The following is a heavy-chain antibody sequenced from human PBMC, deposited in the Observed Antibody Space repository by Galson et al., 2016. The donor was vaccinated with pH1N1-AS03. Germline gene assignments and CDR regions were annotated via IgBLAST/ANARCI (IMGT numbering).Heavy chain of an antibody. CDR3: AREQLDNWFDP. CDR1: GGSVSSGSYY. J-gene: IGHJ5*02. D-gene: IGHD6-6*01. Sequence: LSLTCTVSGGSVSSGSYYWSWIRQPPGKGLEWIGYIYYSGSTNYNPSLKSRVTISVDTSKNQFSLKLSSVTAADTAVYYCAREQLDNWFDPWGQGTLVTVSS. V-gene: IGHV4-61*01. CDR2: IYYSGST.